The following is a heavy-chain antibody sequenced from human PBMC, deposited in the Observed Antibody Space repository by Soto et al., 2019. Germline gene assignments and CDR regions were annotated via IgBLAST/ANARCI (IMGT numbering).Heavy chain of an antibody. D-gene: IGHD6-13*01. CDR2: INPNSGGT. Sequence: ASVKVSCKASGYTFTGYYMRWVRQAPGQGLEWMGWINPNSGGTNYAQKFQGRVTMTRDTSISTAYMELSRLRSDDTAVYYCARDRGAAAGSHYYYYGMDVWGQGTTVTVSS. CDR3: ARDRGAAAGSHYYYYGMDV. J-gene: IGHJ6*02. CDR1: GYTFTGYY. V-gene: IGHV1-2*02.